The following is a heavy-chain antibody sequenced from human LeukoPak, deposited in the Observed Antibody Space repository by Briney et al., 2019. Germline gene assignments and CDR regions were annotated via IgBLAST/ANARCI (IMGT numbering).Heavy chain of an antibody. CDR2: IYYSGST. D-gene: IGHD5-12*01. Sequence: PETLSLTCTVSGGSISSYYWSWIRQPPGKGLEWIGYIYYSGSTNYNPSLKSRVTISVDTSKNQFSLKLSSVTAADTAVYYCAGGGYDLDYWGQGTLVTVSS. V-gene: IGHV4-59*01. CDR3: AGGGYDLDY. CDR1: GGSISSYY. J-gene: IGHJ4*02.